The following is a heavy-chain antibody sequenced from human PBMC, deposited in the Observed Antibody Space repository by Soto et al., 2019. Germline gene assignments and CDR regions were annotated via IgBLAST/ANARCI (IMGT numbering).Heavy chain of an antibody. Sequence: SVKVSCKASGGTFSSYTISWVRQAPGQGLEWMGRIIPILGIANYAQKFQGRVTITADKSTSTAYMELNSLRSEDTAVYYCVDYYGSGGITPRGVFDICGQGTLVTVSS. D-gene: IGHD3-10*01. CDR1: GGTFSSYT. CDR2: IIPILGIA. CDR3: VDYYGSGGITPRGVFDI. V-gene: IGHV1-69*02. J-gene: IGHJ3*02.